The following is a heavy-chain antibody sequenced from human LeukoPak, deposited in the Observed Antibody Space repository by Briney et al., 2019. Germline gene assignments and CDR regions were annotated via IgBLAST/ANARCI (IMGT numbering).Heavy chain of an antibody. CDR1: GGSITSSSYY. Sequence: ASETLSLTCTVSGGSITSSSYYWGWIRQPPGKGLEWIGSVYYSGNTYYNSSLRSRVTISVDTSKNQFSLKLSSVTAADTAVYYCARGGGDSSGYYYGNDAFDIWGQGTMVTVSS. D-gene: IGHD3-22*01. J-gene: IGHJ3*02. CDR2: VYYSGNT. CDR3: ARGGGDSSGYYYGNDAFDI. V-gene: IGHV4-39*07.